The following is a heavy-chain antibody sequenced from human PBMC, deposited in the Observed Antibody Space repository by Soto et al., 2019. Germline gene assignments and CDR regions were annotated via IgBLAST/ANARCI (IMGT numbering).Heavy chain of an antibody. CDR3: ARYSGKYQGPIDY. Sequence: ESGGGVVQPGRSLRLSCAASGFTFGHYGIHWVRQAPGKGLEWLAGISYDGRNKHYADSVKGRFTVSRDNSKNKLYLQMNSLRAEDTAVYFCARYSGKYQGPIDYWGQGTLVTVSS. CDR1: GFTFGHYG. J-gene: IGHJ4*02. D-gene: IGHD1-26*01. V-gene: IGHV3-30*03. CDR2: ISYDGRNK.